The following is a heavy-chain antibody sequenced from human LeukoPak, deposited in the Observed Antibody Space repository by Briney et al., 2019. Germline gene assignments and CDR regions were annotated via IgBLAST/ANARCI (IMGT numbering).Heavy chain of an antibody. D-gene: IGHD6-6*01. CDR1: GFTFSSYG. CDR3: AKDRRSSSSEYYYYYGMDV. CDR2: ISYDGSNK. V-gene: IGHV3-30*18. Sequence: PGGSLRLSCAASGFTFSSYGMHWVRQAPGKGLEWVAVISYDGSNKYYADSVKGRFTISRDNSKNTLYLRMNSLRAEDTAVYYCAKDRRSSSSEYYYYYGMDVWGQGTTVTVSS. J-gene: IGHJ6*02.